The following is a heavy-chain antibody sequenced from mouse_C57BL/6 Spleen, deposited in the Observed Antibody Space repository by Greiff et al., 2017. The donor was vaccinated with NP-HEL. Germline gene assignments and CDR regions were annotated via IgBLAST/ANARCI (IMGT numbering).Heavy chain of an antibody. J-gene: IGHJ2*01. V-gene: IGHV2-2*01. D-gene: IGHD2-3*01. CDR3: ASGWLLDY. CDR2: IWSGGST. Sequence: VQVVESGPGLVQPSQSLSITCTVSGFSLTSYGVHWVRQSPGKGLEWLGVIWSGGSTDYNAAFISRLSISKDNSKSQVFFKMNSLQADDTARYYCASGWLLDYWGQGTTLTVSS. CDR1: GFSLTSYG.